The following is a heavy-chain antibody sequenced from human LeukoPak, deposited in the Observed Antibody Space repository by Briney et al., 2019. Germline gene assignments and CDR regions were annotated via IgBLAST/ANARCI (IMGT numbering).Heavy chain of an antibody. CDR3: ARARDGSGYSVFFDY. D-gene: IGHD3-22*01. J-gene: IGHJ4*02. Sequence: PSETLSLTCTVSGGSISSYYWSWIRQPPGKGLEWIGYIYDSGSTNYNPSLKSRVTISVDTSKNQFSLKLSSVTAADTAVYYCARARDGSGYSVFFDYWGQGTLVTVSS. CDR1: GGSISSYY. CDR2: IYDSGST. V-gene: IGHV4-59*01.